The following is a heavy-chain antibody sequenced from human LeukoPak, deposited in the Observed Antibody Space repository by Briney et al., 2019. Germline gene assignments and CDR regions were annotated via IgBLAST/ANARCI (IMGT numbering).Heavy chain of an antibody. CDR2: IYYSGST. D-gene: IGHD5-18*01. Sequence: PSETLSLTCTVSGGSISSYYWSWIRQPPGKGLEWIGYIYYSGSTNYNPSLKSRVTISVDTSKNQFSLKLSSVTAADTAVYYCATDVDTAMALDYWGQGTLVTVSS. CDR3: ATDVDTAMALDY. CDR1: GGSISSYY. J-gene: IGHJ4*02. V-gene: IGHV4-59*12.